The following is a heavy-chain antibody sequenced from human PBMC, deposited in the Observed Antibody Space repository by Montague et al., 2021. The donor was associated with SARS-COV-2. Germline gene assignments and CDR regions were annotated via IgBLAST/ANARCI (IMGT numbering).Heavy chain of an antibody. V-gene: IGHV2-5*02. CDR1: GFSLSTDGVG. Sequence: PPLVKPTQTLTLTCTFSGFSLSTDGVGVGWIRQPPGKALEWLALIYWDDDKRYRPGLQSRLTITKGTSENQVVLTMTNMDPVDTATYYCAHRYYSGSGSSASAVFYYWGPGTLVTVSS. CDR3: AHRYYSGSGSSASAVFYY. D-gene: IGHD3-10*01. J-gene: IGHJ4*02. CDR2: IYWDDDK.